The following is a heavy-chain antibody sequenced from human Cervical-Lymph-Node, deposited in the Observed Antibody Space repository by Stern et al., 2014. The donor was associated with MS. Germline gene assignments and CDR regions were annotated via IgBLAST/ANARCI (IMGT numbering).Heavy chain of an antibody. CDR1: GFSLTTPGMR. J-gene: IGHJ3*01. CDR2: IDWDDDT. CDR3: ARADRELHDAFDV. V-gene: IGHV2-70*04. Sequence: QVTLKESGPALVKPTQTLTLTCTVSGFSLTTPGMRVTWIRQHPGKALEWLGRIDWDDDTFYNSSLKTRLTISRDTSKDQVILTMADMDPADTATYYCARADRELHDAFDVWGQGTMVTVSS. D-gene: IGHD1-26*01.